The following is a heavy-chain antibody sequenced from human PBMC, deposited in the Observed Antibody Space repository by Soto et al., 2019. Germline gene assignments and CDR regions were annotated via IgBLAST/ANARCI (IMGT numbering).Heavy chain of an antibody. CDR3: ARREIQGPIDY. Sequence: PSETLSLTCAVSGYSLSSSNWWGWIRQPPGKGLEWIGYIYYSGTTYYNPSLKSRVTMSVDTSKNQFSLKLTSVTAVDTAVYYCARREIQGPIDYWGQGTLVT. J-gene: IGHJ4*02. D-gene: IGHD1-26*01. CDR1: GYSLSSSNW. CDR2: IYYSGTT. V-gene: IGHV4-28*01.